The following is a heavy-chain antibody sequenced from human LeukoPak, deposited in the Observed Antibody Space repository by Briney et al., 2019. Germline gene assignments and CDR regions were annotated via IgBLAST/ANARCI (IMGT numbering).Heavy chain of an antibody. D-gene: IGHD6-19*01. J-gene: IGHJ4*02. CDR2: IYHSGST. Sequence: KPSETLSLTCAVSGYSISSGYYWGWIRQPPGKGLEWIGSIYHSGSTYYNPSLKSRVTISVDTSKNQFSLRLTSVTASDTAVYYCARQSEYTSGWHYIDYWGQGTLVTVSS. CDR1: GYSISSGYY. CDR3: ARQSEYTSGWHYIDY. V-gene: IGHV4-38-2*01.